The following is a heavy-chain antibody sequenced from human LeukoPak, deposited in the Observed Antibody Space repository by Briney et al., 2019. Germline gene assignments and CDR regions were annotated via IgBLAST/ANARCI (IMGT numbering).Heavy chain of an antibody. CDR2: IYTSGST. V-gene: IGHV4-4*07. CDR1: GGSISTYY. D-gene: IGHD4-17*01. Sequence: PSETLSLTCTVSGGSISTYYWSWIRQPAGKGLGWIGRIYTSGSTNYNPSLKSRVTMSVDTSKNQFSLKLSSVTAADTAVYYCARSTVTTPLDYFDYWGQGTLATVSS. CDR3: ARSTVTTPLDYFDY. J-gene: IGHJ4*02.